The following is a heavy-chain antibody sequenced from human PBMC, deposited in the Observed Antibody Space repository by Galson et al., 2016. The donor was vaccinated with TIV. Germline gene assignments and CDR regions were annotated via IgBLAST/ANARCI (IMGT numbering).Heavy chain of an antibody. V-gene: IGHV4-61*08. D-gene: IGHD7-27*01. CDR2: ISDSGAS. J-gene: IGHJ3*02. CDR3: ARDLGLSAFDI. CDR1: GGSISSNGIF. Sequence: SETLSLICTVSGGSISSNGIFWSWIRQHPGKGLEWIAYISDSGASNKNPSLESRVTISMDTSKKQTSLKLRSVTAADTAVYYCARDLGLSAFDIWGQGTMVTVSS.